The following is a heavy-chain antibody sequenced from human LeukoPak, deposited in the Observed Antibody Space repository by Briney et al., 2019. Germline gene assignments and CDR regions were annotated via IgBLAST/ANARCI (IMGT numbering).Heavy chain of an antibody. J-gene: IGHJ4*02. CDR3: ARDPSYYYDSSGYFDY. V-gene: IGHV3-21*01. CDR1: GFTFSSYS. Sequence: PGGSLRLSCAASGFTFSSYSMNWVRQAPGKGLDWVSSISSSSSYIYYADSVKGRFTISRDNAKNSLYLQMNSLRAEDTAVYYCARDPSYYYDSSGYFDYWGQGTLVTVSS. D-gene: IGHD3-22*01. CDR2: ISSSSSYI.